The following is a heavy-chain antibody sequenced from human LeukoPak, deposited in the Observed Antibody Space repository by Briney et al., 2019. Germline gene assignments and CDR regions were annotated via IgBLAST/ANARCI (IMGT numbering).Heavy chain of an antibody. Sequence: SATLSLTCAVYGGSFSGYYWSWIRQPPGKGLEWIGEINHSGSTNYNPSLKSRVTISVDTSKNQFSLKLSSVTAADTAVYYCARGRSYGAFDIWGQGTMVTVSS. CDR3: ARGRSYGAFDI. J-gene: IGHJ3*02. CDR2: INHSGST. D-gene: IGHD6-6*01. CDR1: GGSFSGYY. V-gene: IGHV4-34*01.